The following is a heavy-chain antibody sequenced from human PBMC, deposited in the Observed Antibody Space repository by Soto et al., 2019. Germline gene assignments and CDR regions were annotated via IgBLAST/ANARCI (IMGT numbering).Heavy chain of an antibody. V-gene: IGHV4-59*08. Sequence: QVQLQESGPGLVKPSETLSLTCTVSGGSIRSYYWSWIRQPPGKGLEWIGYIYYSGSTNYNPSLKRRVTISVDTSKNQFSLQLSSVTAADTAVYYCARPKMYYYYYMDVWGKGTTVTVSS. CDR2: IYYSGST. CDR3: ARPKMYYYYYMDV. CDR1: GGSIRSYY. J-gene: IGHJ6*03.